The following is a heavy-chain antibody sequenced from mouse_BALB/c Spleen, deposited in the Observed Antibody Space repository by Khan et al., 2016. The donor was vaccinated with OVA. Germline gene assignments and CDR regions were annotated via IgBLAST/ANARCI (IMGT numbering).Heavy chain of an antibody. CDR3: ARRGLRWDFDY. D-gene: IGHD1-1*01. CDR2: INPSTGYT. V-gene: IGHV1-7*01. CDR1: GYTFINYW. J-gene: IGHJ2*01. Sequence: QVQLQQSGAELAKPGASVKMSCKASGYTFINYWILWIKQRPGQGLEWIGYINPSTGYTEYNQNFKDKATLTADKSSSTAYMQLSSLTSEDSTVYYCARRGLRWDFDYWGQGPLSQSPQ.